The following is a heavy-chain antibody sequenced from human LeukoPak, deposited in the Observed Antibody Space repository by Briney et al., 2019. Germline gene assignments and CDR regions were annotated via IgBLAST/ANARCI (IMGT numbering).Heavy chain of an antibody. Sequence: PSETLSLTCAVYGGSFSGYYWSWIRQPPGKGLECIGEINHSGSTNYNPSLKSRVTISVDTSKNQFSLKLSSVTAADTAVYYCARGRGKYYYYGMDVWGQGTTVTVSS. J-gene: IGHJ6*02. CDR1: GGSFSGYY. CDR2: INHSGST. CDR3: ARGRGKYYYYGMDV. D-gene: IGHD4-23*01. V-gene: IGHV4-34*01.